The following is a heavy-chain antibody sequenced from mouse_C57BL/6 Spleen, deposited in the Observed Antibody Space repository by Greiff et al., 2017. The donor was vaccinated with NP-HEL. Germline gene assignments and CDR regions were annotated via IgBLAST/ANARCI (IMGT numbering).Heavy chain of an antibody. CDR3: AREPGGKGAMDY. CDR2: ISDGGSYT. CDR1: GFTFSSYA. D-gene: IGHD1-1*01. Sequence: EVQVVESGGGLVKPGGSLKLSCAASGFTFSSYAMSWVRQTPEKRLEWVATISDGGSYTYYPDNVKGRFTISRDNAKNNLYLQMSHLKSEDTAMYYCAREPGGKGAMDYWGQGTSVTVSS. J-gene: IGHJ4*01. V-gene: IGHV5-4*01.